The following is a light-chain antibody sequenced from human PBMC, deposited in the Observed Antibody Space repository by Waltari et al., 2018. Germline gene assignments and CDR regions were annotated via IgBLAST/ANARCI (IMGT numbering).Light chain of an antibody. V-gene: IGKV4-1*01. CDR1: QSIFYSSNNKNY. CDR3: QQYYDTLWT. Sequence: IVMTLSPDSLAVSLGERATINCKSSQSIFYSSNNKNYLGWYQQKPGQAPKLLIYWASAREPGVPDRFSGSGSGTDFTLTISSLQAEDVAVYYCQQYYDTLWTFGQGTKVEIK. CDR2: WAS. J-gene: IGKJ1*01.